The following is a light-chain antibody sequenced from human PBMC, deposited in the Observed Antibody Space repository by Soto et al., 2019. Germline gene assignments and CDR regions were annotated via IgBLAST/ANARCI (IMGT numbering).Light chain of an antibody. CDR2: GAS. V-gene: IGKV1-9*01. CDR3: QQLNSSPLT. CDR1: QGIRSY. J-gene: IGKJ4*01. Sequence: DIQLTQSPSFLSASVGDRVTITCRASQGIRSYLAWYQQKPGIAPEVLIYGASTLKSGVPSRFSGSGSGTEFTLTISSLQPEDFATYYCQQLNSSPLTFGGGTKVEIK.